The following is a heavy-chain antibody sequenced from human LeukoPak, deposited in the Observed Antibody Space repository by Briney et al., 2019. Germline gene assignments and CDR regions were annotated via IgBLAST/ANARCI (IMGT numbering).Heavy chain of an antibody. CDR1: GYTFTGYY. Sequence: ASVKVSCKASGYTFTGYYMHWVRQAPGQGLEWMGWINPNSGGTNYAQKFQGRVTMTRDTSISTAYMELSRLRSDDTAVYYCARLSDFWSGYYPYFDYWGQGTLVTVSS. V-gene: IGHV1-2*02. CDR3: ARLSDFWSGYYPYFDY. J-gene: IGHJ4*02. D-gene: IGHD3-3*01. CDR2: INPNSGGT.